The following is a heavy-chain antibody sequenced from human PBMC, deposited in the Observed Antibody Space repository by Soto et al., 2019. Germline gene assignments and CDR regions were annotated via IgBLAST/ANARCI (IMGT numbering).Heavy chain of an antibody. CDR3: ARLTVLPDF. CDR1: GFIFSDYY. V-gene: IGHV3-11*01. D-gene: IGHD4-4*01. CDR2: ISNSGNTI. J-gene: IGHJ4*02. Sequence: QVQLVESGGGLVKPGGSLRLSCAASGFIFSDYYMSWIRQAPGKGLECVSYISNSGNTIKYADSGKGRFTISRDDAKNSLYLQMNSLRAEDTAVYYCARLTVLPDFWGQGTLVTVSS.